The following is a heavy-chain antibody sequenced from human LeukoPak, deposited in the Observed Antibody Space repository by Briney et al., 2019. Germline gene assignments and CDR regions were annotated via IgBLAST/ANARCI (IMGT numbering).Heavy chain of an antibody. V-gene: IGHV3-33*01. J-gene: IGHJ4*02. CDR1: GFTLSIYR. D-gene: IGHD3-22*01. CDR2: IWYDGGNR. Sequence: GGSLRLSCVASGFTLSIYRMHWVRQAPGKGLEWVAVIWYDGGNRQYVDSVKGRFTISRDNSKNTLYLQMNSLRAEDTAVYYCARDFGFSPTSGYSFAYWGQGTLVTVSS. CDR3: ARDFGFSPTSGYSFAY.